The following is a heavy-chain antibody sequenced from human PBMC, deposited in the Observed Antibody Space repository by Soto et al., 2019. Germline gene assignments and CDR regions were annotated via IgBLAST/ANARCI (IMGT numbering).Heavy chain of an antibody. CDR1: GFTLSSYA. V-gene: IGHV3-23*01. J-gene: IGHJ6*02. CDR2: ISGSGGST. Sequence: VGSLRLSCAASGFTLSSYAMSWVRQAPGKGLEWVSAISGSGGSTYYADSVKGRFTISRDNSKNTLYLQMNSLRAEDTAVYYCAKDVSPGYYYYGMDVWGQGTTVTVSS. D-gene: IGHD7-27*01. CDR3: AKDVSPGYYYYGMDV.